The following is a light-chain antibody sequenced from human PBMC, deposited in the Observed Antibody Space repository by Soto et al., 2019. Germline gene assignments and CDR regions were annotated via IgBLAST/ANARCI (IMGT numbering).Light chain of an antibody. V-gene: IGKV3-15*01. CDR1: QSISRS. J-gene: IGKJ5*01. Sequence: EIGMTQSPAPLSVSPGERATLSCRATQSISRSLAWYQHKPGQAPRLLIYGASTRATDIPARLSGSGSGTEFTLTITSLQSEDFAVYYCQQYDDWSLSTFGQGTRLEIK. CDR2: GAS. CDR3: QQYDDWSLST.